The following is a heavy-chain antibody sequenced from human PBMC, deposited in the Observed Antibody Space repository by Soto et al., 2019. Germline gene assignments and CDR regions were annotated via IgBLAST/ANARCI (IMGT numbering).Heavy chain of an antibody. CDR2: LSVGGDRT. CDR3: AKWDGYGDS. V-gene: IGHV3-23*01. CDR1: GFTFSTNS. J-gene: IGHJ5*01. Sequence: GGSLSISCATFGFTFSTNSMAWVRQTPGKGLEWVSGLSVGGDRTFYLESVKGRFTISSDTSKNVVYLQMNSLRADDTAVYFCAKWDGYGDSWGQGTLVTVSS. D-gene: IGHD5-12*01.